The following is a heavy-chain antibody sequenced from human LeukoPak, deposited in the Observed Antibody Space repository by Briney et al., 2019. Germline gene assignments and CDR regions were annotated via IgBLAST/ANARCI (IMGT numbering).Heavy chain of an antibody. CDR3: AKGTVLGIAAADSPYDY. V-gene: IGHV3-66*01. Sequence: GGSLRLSCAASGFTFSTYVMSWVRQAPGKGLEWVSVFYVGGATYYADSVKGRFTISRDNAKNTLYLQMNSLRAEDTAVYYCAKGTVLGIAAADSPYDYWGQGTLVTVSS. J-gene: IGHJ4*02. CDR2: FYVGGAT. D-gene: IGHD6-13*01. CDR1: GFTFSTYV.